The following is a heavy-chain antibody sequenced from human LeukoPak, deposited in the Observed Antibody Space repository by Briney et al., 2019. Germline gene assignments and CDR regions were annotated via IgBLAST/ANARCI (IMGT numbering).Heavy chain of an antibody. J-gene: IGHJ4*02. CDR3: VKDLGRYRNNCFDY. V-gene: IGHV3-23*01. Sequence: GGSLRLSCVLSGFTFSSYSMIWVRQAPEKGLEWVSTISGSGGGTYYADSVKGRFTISRDDSKNTLYLQMNSLRTEDTAVYYCVKDLGRYRNNCFDYWGQGTLVTVSS. CDR1: GFTFSSYS. D-gene: IGHD1-26*01. CDR2: ISGSGGGT.